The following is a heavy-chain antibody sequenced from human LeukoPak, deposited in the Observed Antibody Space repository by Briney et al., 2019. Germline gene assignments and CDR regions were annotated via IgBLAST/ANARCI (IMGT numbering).Heavy chain of an antibody. CDR1: GSSISSYY. D-gene: IGHD3-10*01. V-gene: IGHV4-59*08. CDR2: IHYSGST. Sequence: SETLSLTCTVSGSSISSYYWSWIRQPPGKGLEWIGYIHYSGSTNYNPSVKSRVTISVDTSKNQFSLRLSSVTAADTAVYYCARLEGYYGSGSTNWFDPWGQGTLVTVSS. CDR3: ARLEGYYGSGSTNWFDP. J-gene: IGHJ5*02.